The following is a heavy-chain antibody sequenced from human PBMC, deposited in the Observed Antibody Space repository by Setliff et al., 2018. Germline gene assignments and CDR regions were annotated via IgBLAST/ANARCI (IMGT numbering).Heavy chain of an antibody. D-gene: IGHD6-13*01. CDR3: ARGLIAYASWYPNKHTYYYYRDV. Sequence: GASVKVSCKASGYTLSHYYMHWVRQAPGQGLEWMGLINPSGENTNYAQKFQGRVNMTRDTSTSTVYMELRSLKSEDTATYFCARGLIAYASWYPNKHTYYYYRDVWGKGTTVTVSS. V-gene: IGHV1-46*01. CDR1: GYTLSHYY. J-gene: IGHJ6*03. CDR2: INPSGENT.